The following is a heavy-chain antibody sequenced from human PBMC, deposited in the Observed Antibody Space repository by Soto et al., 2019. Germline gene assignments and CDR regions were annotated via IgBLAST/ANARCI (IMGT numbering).Heavy chain of an antibody. Sequence: PSETLSLTCTVSGGSTSGSIYFWGWIGHPPGKGLEWIGSIFYSGIPYKNPSLKGRVTIFVDTSKNQFSLKLSSVTAADTAVYYCARHATIFGVVSHFDFWGQGTLVTVSS. CDR3: ARHATIFGVVSHFDF. V-gene: IGHV4-39*01. CDR2: IFYSGIP. J-gene: IGHJ4*02. D-gene: IGHD3-3*01. CDR1: GGSTSGSIYF.